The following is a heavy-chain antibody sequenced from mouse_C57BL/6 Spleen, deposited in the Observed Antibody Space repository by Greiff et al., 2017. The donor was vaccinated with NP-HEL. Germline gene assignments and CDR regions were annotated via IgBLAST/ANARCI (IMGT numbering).Heavy chain of an antibody. J-gene: IGHJ2*01. D-gene: IGHD2-4*01. Sequence: DVKLVESEGGLVQPGSSMKLSCTASGFTFSDYYMAWVRQVPEKGLEWVANINYDGSSTYYLDSLKSRFIISRDNAKNILYLQMSSLKSEDTATYYCARADYGGFDYWGQGTTLTVSS. CDR1: GFTFSDYY. CDR3: ARADYGGFDY. CDR2: INYDGSST. V-gene: IGHV5-16*01.